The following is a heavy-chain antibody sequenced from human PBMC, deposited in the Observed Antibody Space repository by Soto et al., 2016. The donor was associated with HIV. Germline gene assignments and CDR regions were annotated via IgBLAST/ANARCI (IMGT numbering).Heavy chain of an antibody. Sequence: EVQLVETGGGLIQPGGSLRLSCAASGFTVTYNYMSWVRQAPGKGLEWVSVIYSGGSTYYADSVKGRFIISRDNSKNTLYLQMSSLRAEDTAVYYCARGPYSSSWYAFDVWGRGTMVTVSS. V-gene: IGHV3-53*02. CDR2: IYSGGST. CDR1: GFTVTYNY. CDR3: ARGPYSSSWYAFDV. J-gene: IGHJ3*01. D-gene: IGHD6-13*01.